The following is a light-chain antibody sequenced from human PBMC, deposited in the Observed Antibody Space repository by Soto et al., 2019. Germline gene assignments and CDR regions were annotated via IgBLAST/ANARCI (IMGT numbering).Light chain of an antibody. CDR2: EVN. V-gene: IGLV2-23*02. CDR3: CSYTSSNTLV. Sequence: QSALTQPASVSGSPGQSITISCTGASSDIGSYDLVSWYQQKPGKTPRLIIYEVNKRPWGVSNRFSGSKSGNTASLTISGLQAEDEADYYCCSYTSSNTLVFGGGTKLTVL. CDR1: SSDIGSYDL. J-gene: IGLJ2*01.